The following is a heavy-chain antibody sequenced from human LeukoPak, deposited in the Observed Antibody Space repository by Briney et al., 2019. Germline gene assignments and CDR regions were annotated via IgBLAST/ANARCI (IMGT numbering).Heavy chain of an antibody. V-gene: IGHV3-23*01. CDR1: GFTFSNSA. J-gene: IGHJ4*02. Sequence: GGSLRLSCAASGFTFSNSAMSWVRQPPGKGLEWVSAISGSGGSTYYADSVKGHFTISRDNSKNTLYLQMNSLRAEDTAVYYCAKDVWGDYWGQGTLVTVSS. CDR3: AKDVWGDY. CDR2: ISGSGGST. D-gene: IGHD3-16*01.